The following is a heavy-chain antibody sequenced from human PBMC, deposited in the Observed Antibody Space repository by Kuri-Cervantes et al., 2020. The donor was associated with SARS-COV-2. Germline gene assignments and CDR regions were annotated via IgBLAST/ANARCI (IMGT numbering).Heavy chain of an antibody. CDR3: AKDRGYCTATSCRHFDH. Sequence: GESLKISCAASGFTVSSNYMSWVRQAPGKGLEWVSVIYSGGSTYYADSVKGRFTISRDNSKNTLYLQMNSLRAEDTAVYYCAKDRGYCTATSCRHFDHWGQGISVTVSS. V-gene: IGHV3-53*01. D-gene: IGHD2-8*02. CDR2: IYSGGST. CDR1: GFTVSSNY. J-gene: IGHJ4*02.